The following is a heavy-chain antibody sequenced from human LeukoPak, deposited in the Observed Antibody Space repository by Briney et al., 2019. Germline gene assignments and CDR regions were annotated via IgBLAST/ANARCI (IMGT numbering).Heavy chain of an antibody. D-gene: IGHD4-17*01. CDR3: AHDDYGDYIFDY. V-gene: IGHV4-39*01. CDR2: IYYSGSI. J-gene: IGHJ4*02. Sequence: SETLSLTCTVSGSSISSNTYYWGWIRQPPGKGLEWIGSIYYSGSIYYNPSLRSRVTISVDTSKNQFSLKLSSVTAADTAVYYCAHDDYGDYIFDYWGQGTLVTVSS. CDR1: GSSISSNTYY.